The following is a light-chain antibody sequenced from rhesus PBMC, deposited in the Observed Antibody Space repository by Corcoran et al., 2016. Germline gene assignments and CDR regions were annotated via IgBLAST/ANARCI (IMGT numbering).Light chain of an antibody. Sequence: DIQMTQSPSSLSASVGDRVTITCRASENVNNYLHWYQQEPGKAPKLLIYKASTLQSGVPSRFSGLGSGPDFTLTISSLQPEDFATYYVQPSYGTPLTFGGGTKVELK. CDR3: QPSYGTPLT. J-gene: IGKJ4*01. V-gene: IGKV1-74*01. CDR1: ENVNNY. CDR2: KAS.